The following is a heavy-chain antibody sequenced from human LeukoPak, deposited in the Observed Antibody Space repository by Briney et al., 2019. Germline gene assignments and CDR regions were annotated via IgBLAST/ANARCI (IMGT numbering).Heavy chain of an antibody. CDR1: GGSISSHY. D-gene: IGHD3-16*02. J-gene: IGHJ4*02. Sequence: SETLTLTCAASGGSISSHYLSWIRQPPGKGLEWIGFIYHSGSTNYSPSLKSRLTISVDTSKNQFSLKMSSVTAEDTAVYYCARGLTYYDYVWGSYRSSYLDYWGQGTLVTVSS. CDR2: IYHSGST. V-gene: IGHV4-59*11. CDR3: ARGLTYYDYVWGSYRSSYLDY.